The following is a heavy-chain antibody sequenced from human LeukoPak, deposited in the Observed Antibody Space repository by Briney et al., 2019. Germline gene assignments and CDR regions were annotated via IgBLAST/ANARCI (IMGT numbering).Heavy chain of an antibody. D-gene: IGHD2/OR15-2a*01. CDR3: AKIPFVTSRDFPGGGY. V-gene: IGHV3-30-3*02. Sequence: PGRSLRLSCAASGFTFSSYAMHWVRQAPGKGLEWVAVISYDGSNKYYADSVKGRFTISRDNSKNTLYLQMNSLRAEDTAVYYCAKIPFVTSRDFPGGGYWGQGTLVTVSS. CDR1: GFTFSSYA. J-gene: IGHJ4*02. CDR2: ISYDGSNK.